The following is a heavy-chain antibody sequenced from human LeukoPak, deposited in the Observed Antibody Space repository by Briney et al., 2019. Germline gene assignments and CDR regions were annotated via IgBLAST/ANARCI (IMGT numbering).Heavy chain of an antibody. CDR2: IYYSGST. V-gene: IGHV4-30-4*01. D-gene: IGHD2-2*01. CDR3: NRVVAAAMHLDWFDP. CDR1: GGSISSGDYY. J-gene: IGHJ5*02. Sequence: SETLSLTCTVSGGSISSGDYYWGWIRQPPGKGLEWSGYIYYSGSTYYNPSLKSRVTISVDTSKNQFSLKLSSVTAADTAVYYCNRVVAAAMHLDWFDPWGQGTLVTVSS.